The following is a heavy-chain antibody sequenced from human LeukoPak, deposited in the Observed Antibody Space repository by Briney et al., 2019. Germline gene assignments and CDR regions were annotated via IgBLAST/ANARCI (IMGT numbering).Heavy chain of an antibody. CDR1: GGSFSAYY. D-gene: IGHD2-2*01. CDR2: INHSGST. Sequence: SETLSLTCAVYGGSFSAYYWSWIRQPPGKGLEWIGEINHSGSTNYNPSLKSRVTISVDTSKNQFSLKLSSVTAADTAVYYCARGYCSSTSCYKYYFDYWGQGTLVTVSS. CDR3: ARGYCSSTSCYKYYFDY. J-gene: IGHJ4*02. V-gene: IGHV4-34*01.